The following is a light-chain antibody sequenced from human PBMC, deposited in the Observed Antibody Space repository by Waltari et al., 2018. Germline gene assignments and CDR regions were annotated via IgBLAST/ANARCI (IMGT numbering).Light chain of an antibody. J-gene: IGLJ1*01. CDR2: SNN. CDR1: SSNIGSSS. V-gene: IGLV1-44*01. CDR3: AGWDGSLNGYV. Sequence: QSVLTQPPSASGTPGQRVTISCSGSSSNIGSSSGNWYQQLPGTAPKPLIYSNNQRPSGVPDRFSGSKYGTPASLAISGLQSEDEADYYCAGWDGSLNGYVFGAATKVTVL.